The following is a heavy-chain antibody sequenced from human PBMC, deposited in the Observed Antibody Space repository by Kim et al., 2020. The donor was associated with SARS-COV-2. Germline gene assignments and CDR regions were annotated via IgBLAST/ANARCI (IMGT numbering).Heavy chain of an antibody. D-gene: IGHD3-3*01. V-gene: IGHV3-30*10. CDR3: ASLDFWSGFDY. Sequence: KVYTDPVQGRFTISGDNSKNTLYLQMHSLRAEDTAVYFCASLDFWSGFDYSGQGTLVTVSS. CDR2: K. J-gene: IGHJ4*02.